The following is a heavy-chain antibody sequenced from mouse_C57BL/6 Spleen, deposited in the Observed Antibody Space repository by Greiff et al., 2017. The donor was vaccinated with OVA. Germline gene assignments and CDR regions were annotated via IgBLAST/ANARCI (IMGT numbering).Heavy chain of an antibody. CDR2: ISDGGSYT. D-gene: IGHD1-1*01. Sequence: EVMLVESGGGLVKPGGSLKLSCAASGFTFSSYAMSWVRQTPEKRLEWVATISDGGSYTYYPDNVKGRFTISRDNAKNNLYLQMSHLKSEDTAMYYCARDGSYYGSYYFDYWGQGTTLTVSS. CDR3: ARDGSYYGSYYFDY. J-gene: IGHJ2*01. V-gene: IGHV5-4*01. CDR1: GFTFSSYA.